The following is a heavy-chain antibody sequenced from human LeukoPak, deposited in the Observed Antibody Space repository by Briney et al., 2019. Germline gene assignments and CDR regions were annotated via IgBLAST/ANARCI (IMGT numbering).Heavy chain of an antibody. CDR2: INLSGST. CDR1: DGSFSGYY. J-gene: IGHJ4*02. Sequence: SETLSLTCTVYDGSFSGYYWSWIRQPPGKGLDWIGEINLSGSTNYNPSLKSRATISVDTSKNQFSLKLSSVTAADSAVYYCARGITMVRGVIGFYYGGQGTLVTVSS. D-gene: IGHD3-10*01. CDR3: ARGITMVRGVIGFYY. V-gene: IGHV4-34*01.